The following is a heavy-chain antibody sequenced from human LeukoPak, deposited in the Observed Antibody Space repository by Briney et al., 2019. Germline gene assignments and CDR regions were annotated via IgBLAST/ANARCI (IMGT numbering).Heavy chain of an antibody. Sequence: GGSLRLSCAASGFTFSSYSMNWVRQAPGKGLEWVSYISSSSSTIYYADSVKGRFTISRDNAKNSLYLQMNSLRAEDTAVYYCARDQSIAGPTTADYWGQGTLVTVSS. D-gene: IGHD1-26*01. CDR1: GFTFSSYS. V-gene: IGHV3-48*01. CDR3: ARDQSIAGPTTADY. CDR2: ISSSSSTI. J-gene: IGHJ4*02.